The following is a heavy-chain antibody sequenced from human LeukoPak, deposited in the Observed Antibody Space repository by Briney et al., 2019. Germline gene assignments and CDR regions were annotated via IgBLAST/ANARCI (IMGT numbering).Heavy chain of an antibody. Sequence: PGRSLRLSCAASGFTFSSYAMHWVRQAPGKGLEWVAVISYDGSNKYYADSVKGRFTISRDNSKNTLYLQMNSLRAEDTAVYYCARSMTTVTHFDYWGQGTLVTVSS. CDR2: ISYDGSNK. J-gene: IGHJ4*02. CDR3: ARSMTTVTHFDY. V-gene: IGHV3-30-3*01. D-gene: IGHD4-11*01. CDR1: GFTFSSYA.